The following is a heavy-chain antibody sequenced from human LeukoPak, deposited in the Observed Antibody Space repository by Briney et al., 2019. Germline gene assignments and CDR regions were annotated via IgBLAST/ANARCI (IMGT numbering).Heavy chain of an antibody. D-gene: IGHD2-15*01. CDR2: LNTKTGAT. CDR1: GYKLTDKW. CDR3: ARGVVALPN. Sequence: ASVKVSCKAFGYKLTDKWIHWVQQAPGQGLEWMGWLNTKTGATNIAQKFQGRVTLTRDTSVNTAYIEVTRLSSDDTAVYFCARGVVALPNWGQGTLVTVSS. V-gene: IGHV1-2*02. J-gene: IGHJ4*02.